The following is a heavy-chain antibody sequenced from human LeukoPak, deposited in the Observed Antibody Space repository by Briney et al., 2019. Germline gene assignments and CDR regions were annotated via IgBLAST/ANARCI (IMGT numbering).Heavy chain of an antibody. CDR1: GGTFSSYA. D-gene: IGHD2-15*01. J-gene: IGHJ4*02. CDR3: ARSPGCSGGSCLPLVTFDY. Sequence: SVKVSCKASGGTFSSYAISWVRQAPGQGLEWMGRIIPILGIANYAQKFQGRVTITADKSTSTAYMELSSLRSEDTAVYYCARSPGCSGGSCLPLVTFDYWGQGTLVTVSS. CDR2: IIPILGIA. V-gene: IGHV1-69*04.